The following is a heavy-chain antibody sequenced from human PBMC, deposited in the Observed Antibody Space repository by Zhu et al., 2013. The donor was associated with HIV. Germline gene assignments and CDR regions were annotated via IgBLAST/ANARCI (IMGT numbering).Heavy chain of an antibody. V-gene: IGHV1-18*01. CDR2: ISGYNGNT. CDR1: GYTFTSYG. D-gene: IGHD1-26*01. J-gene: IGHJ4*02. CDR3: ARRYSGTAHFDY. Sequence: QVQLVQSGAGVKKPGASVKVSCKASGYTFTSYGISWVRQAPGQGLEWMGWISGYNGNTNYAQKLQGRVTMTRDTSTSTAYMDLRSLRSDDTAVYYCARRYSGTAHFDYWGQGTLVTVSS.